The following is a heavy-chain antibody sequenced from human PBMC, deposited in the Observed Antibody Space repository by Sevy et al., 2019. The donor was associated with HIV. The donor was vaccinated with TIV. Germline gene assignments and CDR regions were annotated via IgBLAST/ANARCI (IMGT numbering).Heavy chain of an antibody. V-gene: IGHV3-30-3*01. CDR1: GFILGYYA. J-gene: IGHJ4*02. CDR3: ARDFYEFDDPRGLDY. Sequence: GGSLRLSCTASGFILGYYAMHWVRQAPGKGLEWVADSSYDGGNIYYADSVQGRFTVSRDNSKNTLYLQMNSLRPEDTAMYYCARDFYEFDDPRGLDYWGQGVLVTVSS. CDR2: SSYDGGNI. D-gene: IGHD3-16*01.